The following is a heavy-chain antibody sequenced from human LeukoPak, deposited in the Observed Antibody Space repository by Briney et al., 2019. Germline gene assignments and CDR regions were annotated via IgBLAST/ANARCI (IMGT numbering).Heavy chain of an antibody. J-gene: IGHJ6*02. D-gene: IGHD3-3*01. V-gene: IGHV3-30-3*01. CDR3: ARDYDFWSGSGSGTDV. CDR1: GFTFSSYA. Sequence: GGSLRLSCAASGFTFSSYAMHWVRQAPGKGLEWVAVISYDGSNKYYADSVKGRFTISRDNSKNTLYLQMNSLRAEDTAVYYCARDYDFWSGSGSGTDVWGQGTTVTVSS. CDR2: ISYDGSNK.